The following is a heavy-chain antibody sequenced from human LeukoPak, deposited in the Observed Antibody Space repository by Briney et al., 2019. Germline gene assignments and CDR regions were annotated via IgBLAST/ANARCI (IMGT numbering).Heavy chain of an antibody. CDR3: ARDRVTGSFDI. J-gene: IGHJ3*02. D-gene: IGHD3-10*01. Sequence: GGSLRLSCAASGFIFSNYNMNWVRQAPGKGLEGVSYISSSSSTIYNADSVRGRFTISRDNAKHSLYLQMNSLREEDTAVYYCARDRVTGSFDIWGHGTMVTVSS. CDR1: GFIFSNYN. V-gene: IGHV3-48*02. CDR2: ISSSSSTI.